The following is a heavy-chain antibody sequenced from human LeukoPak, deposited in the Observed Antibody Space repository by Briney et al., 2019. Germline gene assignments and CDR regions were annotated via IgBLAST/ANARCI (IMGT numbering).Heavy chain of an antibody. J-gene: IGHJ4*02. D-gene: IGHD2-15*01. CDR1: GGSISSYY. CDR3: ARRYCSGGSCYGVY. V-gene: IGHV4-59*04. CDR2: IYYSGST. Sequence: SETLSLTCTVSGGSISSYYWSWIRQPPGKGLEWIGYIYYSGSTYYNPSLKSRVTISVDTSKNQFSLKLSSVTAADTAVYYCARRYCSGGSCYGVYWGQGTLVTVSS.